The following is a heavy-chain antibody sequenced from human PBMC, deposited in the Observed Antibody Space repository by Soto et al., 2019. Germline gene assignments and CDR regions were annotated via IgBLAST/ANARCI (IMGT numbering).Heavy chain of an antibody. CDR2: LRGGGGST. J-gene: IGHJ5*02. CDR1: GFTFSSYA. Sequence: GGSLRLSCAASGFTFSSYAMSWVRQAPGKGLDGAPPLRGGGGSTNYADSVKGRFTISRDNSKNTLYLQMNSLRAEDTAVYYCAKDARGVAARPQGLNWFDPWGQGTLVTVSS. V-gene: IGHV3-23*01. D-gene: IGHD6-6*01. CDR3: AKDARGVAARPQGLNWFDP.